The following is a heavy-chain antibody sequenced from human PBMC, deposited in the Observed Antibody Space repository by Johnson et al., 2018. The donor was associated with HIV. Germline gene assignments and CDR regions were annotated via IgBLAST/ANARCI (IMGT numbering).Heavy chain of an antibody. D-gene: IGHD4-23*01. CDR3: AKDWGVVRPDAFDV. V-gene: IGHV3-30*02. CDR2: IRYDGSNK. J-gene: IGHJ3*01. Sequence: QVQLVESGGGVVQPGGSLRLSCAASGFIFSSYGMHWVRQAPGKGLEWVAFIRYDGSNKYYADSVKGRFTISRDNSKNTLYLQMNSLRAEDTAVYYCAKDWGVVRPDAFDVWGQGTLVTVSS. CDR1: GFIFSSYG.